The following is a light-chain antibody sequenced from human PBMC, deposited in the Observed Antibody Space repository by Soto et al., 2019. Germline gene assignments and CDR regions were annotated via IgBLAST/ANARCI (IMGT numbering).Light chain of an antibody. CDR3: QQYHTYSRT. CDR1: QSISNK. Sequence: DIQVTQSPSTLSASVGDRVTITCRASQSISNKLAWYQQKAGKAPKVLIYDASTLESGVPSRFSGSGSGTEFTLTISSLQPDDFATYYCQQYHTYSRTFGQGTKV. J-gene: IGKJ1*01. CDR2: DAS. V-gene: IGKV1-5*01.